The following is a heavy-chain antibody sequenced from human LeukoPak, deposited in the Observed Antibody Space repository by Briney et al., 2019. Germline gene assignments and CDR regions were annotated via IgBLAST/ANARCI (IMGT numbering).Heavy chain of an antibody. CDR3: ARAGTYDGYKVLDS. J-gene: IGHJ5*01. D-gene: IGHD5-24*01. CDR1: RFVFTNYY. Sequence: MPWGSLRLSCEASRFVFTNYYMSWVRQAPGKGLDWIATIAYDGDTKYYADSAEGRFTISRDNAKNSLSLQMNSLRAEDTAVYFCARAGTYDGYKVLDSWGQGTLVTVSS. CDR2: IAYDGDTK. V-gene: IGHV3-11*01.